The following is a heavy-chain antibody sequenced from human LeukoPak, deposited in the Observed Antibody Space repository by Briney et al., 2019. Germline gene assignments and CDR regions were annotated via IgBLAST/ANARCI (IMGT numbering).Heavy chain of an antibody. CDR1: GFTFTSYS. J-gene: IGHJ4*02. CDR3: AREVAVAGTPAFDY. Sequence: GGSLRLSCAASGFTFTSYSMNWVRQAPGKGLEWVSSISSSSSYIYCADSVKGRFTISRDNAKDSLYLQMNSLRAEDTAAYYCAREVAVAGTPAFDYWGQGTLVTVSS. CDR2: ISSSSSYI. V-gene: IGHV3-21*01. D-gene: IGHD6-19*01.